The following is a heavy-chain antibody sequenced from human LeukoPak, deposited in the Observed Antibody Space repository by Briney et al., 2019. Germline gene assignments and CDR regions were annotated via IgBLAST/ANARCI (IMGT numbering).Heavy chain of an antibody. D-gene: IGHD3-22*01. CDR1: GFTFSSYA. CDR2: ISGSGGST. Sequence: PGRSLRLSCAASGFTFSSYAMSWVRQAPGKGLEWVSAISGSGGSTYYADSVKGRFTISRDNSKNTLYLQMNSLRAEDTAVYYCAKDPERITMIVVSIPDPNDYWGQGTLVTVSS. V-gene: IGHV3-23*01. CDR3: AKDPERITMIVVSIPDPNDY. J-gene: IGHJ4*02.